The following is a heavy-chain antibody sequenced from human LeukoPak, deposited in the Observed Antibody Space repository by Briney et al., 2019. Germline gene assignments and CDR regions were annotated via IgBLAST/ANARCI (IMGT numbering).Heavy chain of an antibody. D-gene: IGHD2-15*01. V-gene: IGHV1-69*04. CDR3: ARARSALVAATRPYYYYGMDV. Sequence: ASVKVSCKASGGTFSSYAISWVRQAPGQGLEWMGRIIPNLGMANYAQKFQGRVTITADKSTSTAYMELSSLRSEDTAVYYCARARSALVAATRPYYYYGMDVWGQGTTVTVSS. J-gene: IGHJ6*02. CDR2: IIPNLGMA. CDR1: GGTFSSYA.